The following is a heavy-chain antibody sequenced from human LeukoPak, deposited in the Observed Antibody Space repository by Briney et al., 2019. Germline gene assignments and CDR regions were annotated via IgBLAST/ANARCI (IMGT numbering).Heavy chain of an antibody. CDR3: ATPHFADYGDSERRFDP. CDR1: GYTFTGYY. Sequence: ASVKVSCKASGYTFTGYYMHWVRQAPGQGLEWMGWINPNSGGTNYAQTFQGRVTMTRDTSISTAYMGLSRLRSDDTAVYYCATPHFADYGDSERRFDPWGQGTLVTVSS. J-gene: IGHJ5*02. D-gene: IGHD4-17*01. CDR2: INPNSGGT. V-gene: IGHV1-2*02.